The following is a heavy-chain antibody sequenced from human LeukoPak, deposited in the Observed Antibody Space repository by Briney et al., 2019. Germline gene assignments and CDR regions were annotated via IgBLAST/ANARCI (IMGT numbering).Heavy chain of an antibody. D-gene: IGHD2-2*01. J-gene: IGHJ3*02. CDR3: ARAEDCSSTSCPRAFDI. CDR2: INTDGSNT. V-gene: IGHV3-74*01. CDR1: GFTFSTYW. Sequence: PGGSLRLSCAASGFTFSTYWMHWVRQAPGKGLVWVSRINTDGSNTNYADSVKGRFTISRDSAENTLYLQMNSLRVEDTAVYYCARAEDCSSTSCPRAFDIWGQGTMVTVSS.